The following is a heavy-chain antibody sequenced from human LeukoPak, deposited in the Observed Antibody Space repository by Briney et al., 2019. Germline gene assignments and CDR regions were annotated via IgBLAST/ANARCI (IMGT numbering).Heavy chain of an antibody. Sequence: GASVKVSCKASGYTFTSYYMHWVRQAPGQGLEWMGGIIPIFGTANYAQKFQGRVTITADESTSTAYMELSSLRSEDTAVYYCARRYYDSSGLDYWGQGTLVTVSS. D-gene: IGHD3-22*01. CDR2: IIPIFGTA. J-gene: IGHJ4*02. V-gene: IGHV1-69*13. CDR1: GYTFTSYY. CDR3: ARRYYDSSGLDY.